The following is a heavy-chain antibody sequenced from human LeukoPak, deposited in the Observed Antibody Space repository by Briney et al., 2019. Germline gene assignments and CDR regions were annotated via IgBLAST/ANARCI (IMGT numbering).Heavy chain of an antibody. Sequence: PGGSLRLSCAASGFTFSCYAMSWVRQAPGKGLEWVSAISGSGGSTYYADSVKGRFTISRDNSKNTLYLQMNSLRAEDTAVYYCAKGGDCSGGSCFNNWFDPWGQGTLVTVSS. J-gene: IGHJ5*02. CDR2: ISGSGGST. V-gene: IGHV3-23*01. CDR3: AKGGDCSGGSCFNNWFDP. D-gene: IGHD2-15*01. CDR1: GFTFSCYA.